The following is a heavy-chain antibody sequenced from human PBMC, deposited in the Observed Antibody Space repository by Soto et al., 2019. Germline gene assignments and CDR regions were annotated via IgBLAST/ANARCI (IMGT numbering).Heavy chain of an antibody. V-gene: IGHV3-20*04. CDR2: INWNGGST. CDR1: GFTFDDYG. Sequence: VQLVESGGGVVRPGGSLRLSCAASGFTFDDYGMSWVRQAPGKGLEWVSGINWNGGSTGYADSVKGRFTISRDNAKNSLYLQMNSLRAEDTALYYCARDSTITFGGVIVTKVFDYWGQGTLVTVSS. CDR3: ARDSTITFGGVIVTKVFDY. D-gene: IGHD3-16*02. J-gene: IGHJ4*02.